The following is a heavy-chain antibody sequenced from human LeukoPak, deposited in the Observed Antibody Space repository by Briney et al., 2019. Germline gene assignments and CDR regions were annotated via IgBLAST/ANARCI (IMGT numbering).Heavy chain of an antibody. V-gene: IGHV4-34*01. J-gene: IGHJ4*02. CDR3: ARGRPWEYVWGTYRRPFDY. D-gene: IGHD3-16*02. CDR2: INHSGSS. CDR1: GGSFSGYY. Sequence: ETLSLTCAVYGGSFSGYYWSWIRQPPGKGLEWIGEINHSGSSNYNPSLKSRVTISVDTSKNQFSLNLISVTAADTAVYYCARGRPWEYVWGTYRRPFDYWGQGTLVTASS.